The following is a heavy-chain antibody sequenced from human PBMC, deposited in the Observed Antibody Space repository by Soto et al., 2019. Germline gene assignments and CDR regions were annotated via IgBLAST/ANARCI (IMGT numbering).Heavy chain of an antibody. V-gene: IGHV3-7*01. CDR2: INPDGSAK. CDR1: GFTFSTSW. J-gene: IGHJ4*02. CDR3: SRYLDF. Sequence: VGSLRLSCAASGFTFSTSWMDWVRQTPGKGLEWVANINPDGSAKNYVDSVKGRFTLSRDNAKNSLFLQMSSLTAEDSGLYFCSRYLDFWGRGTLVTVSS.